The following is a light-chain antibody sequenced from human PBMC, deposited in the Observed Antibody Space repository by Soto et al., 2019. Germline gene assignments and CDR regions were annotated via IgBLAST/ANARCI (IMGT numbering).Light chain of an antibody. CDR3: QHYGVSPLT. CDR1: ESLITKA. Sequence: EIVLTQSPGTLSLSPGETATVSCRATESLITKALAWYQQKPGQAPRLLIYGAFTRDTAIPDRFNGSGSGTDVALTISRLELEDSAGDYCQHYGVSPLTFGPGTKVDIK. CDR2: GAF. V-gene: IGKV3-20*01. J-gene: IGKJ3*01.